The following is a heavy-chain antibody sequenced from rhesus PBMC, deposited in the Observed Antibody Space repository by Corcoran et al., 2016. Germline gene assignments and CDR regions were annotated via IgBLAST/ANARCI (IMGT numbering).Heavy chain of an antibody. J-gene: IGHJ4*01. D-gene: IGHD2-15*01. CDR3: ARVDSYCSSYYCSSGY. V-gene: IGHV1-200*01. CDR2: INPSSGNT. CDR1: GYTFTSYY. Sequence: QVQLVQSGAEVKKPGTSVKLSCKASGYTFTSYYITWLRQAPGQVLEWMGWINPSSGNTGYTQKFQGRVTMTRDTSTSTAYMELNSLRSEDTAVYYCARVDSYCSSYYCSSGYWGQGVLVTVSS.